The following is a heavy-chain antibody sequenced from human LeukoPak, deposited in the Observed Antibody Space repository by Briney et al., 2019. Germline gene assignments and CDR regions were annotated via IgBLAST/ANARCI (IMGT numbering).Heavy chain of an antibody. J-gene: IGHJ4*02. D-gene: IGHD5-12*01. Sequence: SETLSLTCTVSGGSISSSSYYWGWIRQPPGKGLEWIGSIYYSGSTYYNPPLKSRVTISVDASKNQFSLKLSSVTAADTAVYYCARGIVATVFDYWGQGTLVTVSS. V-gene: IGHV4-39*01. CDR2: IYYSGST. CDR3: ARGIVATVFDY. CDR1: GGSISSSSYY.